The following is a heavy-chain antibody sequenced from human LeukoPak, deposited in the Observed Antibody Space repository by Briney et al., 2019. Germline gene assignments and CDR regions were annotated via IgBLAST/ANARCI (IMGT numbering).Heavy chain of an antibody. D-gene: IGHD3-22*01. CDR3: ASVPYDSSGYYYFSFDY. V-gene: IGHV3-48*03. J-gene: IGHJ4*02. CDR2: ISSSGSTI. Sequence: GGSLRLSCAASGFTFSSYEMNWVRQAPGKGLEWVSYISSSGSTIYYADSVKGRFTISRDNAKNSLYLQMNSLRAEGTAVYYCASVPYDSSGYYYFSFDYWGQGTLVTVSS. CDR1: GFTFSSYE.